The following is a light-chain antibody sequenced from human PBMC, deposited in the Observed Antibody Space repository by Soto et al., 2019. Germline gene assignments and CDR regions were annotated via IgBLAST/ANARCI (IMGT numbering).Light chain of an antibody. CDR1: QTVRSGY. Sequence: EIVLTQSPGTLSLSPGERATLSCRASQTVRSGYLAWYQQKPGQPPRLLIYGASTRATGIPDRFSGSGSGTDFTLTISRLEPEDFAVYSCQQYGSTPYTFGQGTKMEIK. J-gene: IGKJ2*01. CDR3: QQYGSTPYT. CDR2: GAS. V-gene: IGKV3-20*01.